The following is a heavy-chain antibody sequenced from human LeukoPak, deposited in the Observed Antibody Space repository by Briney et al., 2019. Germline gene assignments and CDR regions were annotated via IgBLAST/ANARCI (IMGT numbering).Heavy chain of an antibody. D-gene: IGHD3-22*01. CDR1: GFTFSSYS. Sequence: TGGSLRLSCAASGFTFSSYSMDWVRQAPGKGLEWVSSISSSSSYIYYADSVKGRFTISRDNAKNSLYLQMNSLRAEDTAVYYCARVLNYYDSSGYYDGDAFDIWGQGTMVTVSS. V-gene: IGHV3-21*01. CDR3: ARVLNYYDSSGYYDGDAFDI. J-gene: IGHJ3*02. CDR2: ISSSSSYI.